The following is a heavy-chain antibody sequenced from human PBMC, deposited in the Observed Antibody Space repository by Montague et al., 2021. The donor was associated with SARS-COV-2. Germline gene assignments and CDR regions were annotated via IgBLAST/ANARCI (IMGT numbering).Heavy chain of an antibody. CDR1: GGSISSSSYY. CDR2: RYQNGAT. Sequence: SETLSLTCTVSGGSISSSSYYWGWIRQPPGKGLEWIGSRYQNGATYYSPSLKRPVTILLDTSKNQFSLSLTSVTAADTAVYYCARSGVGIFDFSYFDSWGQGSLVIVSS. J-gene: IGHJ4*02. CDR3: ARSGVGIFDFSYFDS. V-gene: IGHV4-39*07. D-gene: IGHD3-3*01.